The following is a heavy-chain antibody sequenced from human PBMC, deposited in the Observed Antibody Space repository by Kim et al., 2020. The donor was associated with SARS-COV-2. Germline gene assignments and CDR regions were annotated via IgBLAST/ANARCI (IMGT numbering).Heavy chain of an antibody. CDR3: ARDRGNAYYSDF. V-gene: IGHV1-18*01. CDR1: GYIFNTYG. J-gene: IGHJ4*02. Sequence: ASVKVSCQASGYIFNTYGISWVRQAPGQGLEWVGWVNAYDGNRDTAQSLQGRVTLTTDPSTSTAYMEVRSLRSDDTAVYFCARDRGNAYYSDFWGQGTLVTVSS. D-gene: IGHD3-10*01. CDR2: VNAYDGNR.